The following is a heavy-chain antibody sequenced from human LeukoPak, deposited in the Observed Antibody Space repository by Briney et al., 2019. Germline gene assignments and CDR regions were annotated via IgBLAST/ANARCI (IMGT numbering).Heavy chain of an antibody. CDR2: IYYSGST. J-gene: IGHJ4*02. Sequence: SETLSLTCTVSGGSISSYYWSWIRQPLGKGLEWIGYIYYSGSTNYNPSLKSRVTISVDTSKNQFSLKLSSVTAADTAVYYCARDGGDSNYVYFDYWGQGTLVTVSS. CDR1: GGSISSYY. CDR3: ARDGGDSNYVYFDY. V-gene: IGHV4-59*01. D-gene: IGHD4-11*01.